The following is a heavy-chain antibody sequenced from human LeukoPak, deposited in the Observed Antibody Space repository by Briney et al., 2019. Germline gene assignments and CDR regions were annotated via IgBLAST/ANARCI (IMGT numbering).Heavy chain of an antibody. D-gene: IGHD3-10*01. CDR2: IYYSGST. CDR1: GGSMGSSSYY. J-gene: IGHJ6*03. Sequence: SETLSLTCTVSGGSMGSSSYYWGWIRQPPGKGLEWIVSIYYSGSTYYNPSLKSRVTISVDTSKDQFSLKLSSVTAADTAVYYCARQTRWGSGSYSRYYYYYMDVWGKGTTVTISS. CDR3: ARQTRWGSGSYSRYYYYYMDV. V-gene: IGHV4-39*01.